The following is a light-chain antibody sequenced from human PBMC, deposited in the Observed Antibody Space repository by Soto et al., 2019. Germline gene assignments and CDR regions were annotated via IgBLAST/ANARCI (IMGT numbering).Light chain of an antibody. Sequence: EIVLTQSPCTLYLYPGEIATLSCRASQSVSYYLAWYQQKPGQAPRLLIYAASSRATGIPDRFSGSGSGTDFTLTISSLEPEDFAVYYCQQRSNWPWTFGQGTKVDIK. V-gene: IGKV3-11*01. CDR3: QQRSNWPWT. J-gene: IGKJ1*01. CDR2: AAS. CDR1: QSVSYY.